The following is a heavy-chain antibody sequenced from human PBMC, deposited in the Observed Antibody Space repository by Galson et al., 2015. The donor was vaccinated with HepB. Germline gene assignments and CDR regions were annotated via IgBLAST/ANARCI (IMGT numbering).Heavy chain of an antibody. CDR3: ARTLLAQRDAFDI. V-gene: IGHV4-61*02. J-gene: IGHJ3*02. Sequence: LTCTVSGGSISSGSYYWSWIRQPAGKGLEWIGRIYTSGSTNYNPSLKSRVTMSVDTSKNQFSLKLSSVTAADTAVYYCARTLLAQRDAFDIWGQGTMVTVSS. CDR1: GGSISSGSYY. D-gene: IGHD2-15*01. CDR2: IYTSGST.